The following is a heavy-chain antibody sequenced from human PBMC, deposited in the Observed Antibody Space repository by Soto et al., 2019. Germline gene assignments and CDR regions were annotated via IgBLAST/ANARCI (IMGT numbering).Heavy chain of an antibody. V-gene: IGHV3-11*01. CDR2: ISTGGLTM. CDR1: KFNFSDYY. CDR3: AREAAGTLDY. Sequence: QVQLVESGGGLVKPGGSLRISCAVSKFNFSDYYMSWIRQAPGKGPEWVAYISTGGLTMSYAASVKGRFTISRGTAKNLLYLQMNKLRAEDTVVYYCAREAAGTLDYWGQATLVSVAS. J-gene: IGHJ4*02. D-gene: IGHD6-19*01.